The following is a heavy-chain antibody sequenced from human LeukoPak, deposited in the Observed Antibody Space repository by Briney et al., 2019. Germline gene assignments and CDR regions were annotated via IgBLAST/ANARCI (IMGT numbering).Heavy chain of an antibody. V-gene: IGHV1-18*01. J-gene: IGHJ4*02. CDR1: GYTFISYG. CDR3: ARDDFGGDYDFDY. D-gene: IGHD4-17*01. Sequence: GASVKVSCKASGYTFISYGISWVRQAPGQGLEWVGWISAYNGNTNYAQKFQGRVTMTTDTSTSTAYMELRSLRSDDTAVYYCARDDFGGDYDFDYWGQGTLVTVSS. CDR2: ISAYNGNT.